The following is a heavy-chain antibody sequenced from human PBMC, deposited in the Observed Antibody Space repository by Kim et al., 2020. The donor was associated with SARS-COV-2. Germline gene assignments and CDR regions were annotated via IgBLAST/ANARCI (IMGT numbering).Heavy chain of an antibody. CDR3: ATAFAVRGDRRDYYYYYGIDV. CDR2: FDPEDAET. CDR1: GYTLNELS. Sequence: ASVKVSCKVSGYTLNELSIHWVLQAPGRGLEWMGGFDPEDAETIYAQKFQGRVTMTEDTSTDTAYMELGSLRSEDTAVYYCATAFAVRGDRRDYYYYYGIDVWGQGTTVTVSS. V-gene: IGHV1-24*01. J-gene: IGHJ6*02. D-gene: IGHD3-10*01.